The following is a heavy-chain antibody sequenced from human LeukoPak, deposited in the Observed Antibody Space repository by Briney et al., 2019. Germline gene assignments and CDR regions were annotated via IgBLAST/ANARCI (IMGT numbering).Heavy chain of an antibody. CDR1: GFTFSSYG. CDR3: ARDLGIAVAQDY. D-gene: IGHD6-19*01. Sequence: GGSLRLSCAASGFTFSSYGMNWVRQAPGKGLEWVSSISSSSSYIYYADSVKGRFTISRDNAKNSLYLQMNSLRAEDTAVYYCARDLGIAVAQDYWGQGTLVTVSS. CDR2: ISSSSSYI. J-gene: IGHJ4*02. V-gene: IGHV3-21*01.